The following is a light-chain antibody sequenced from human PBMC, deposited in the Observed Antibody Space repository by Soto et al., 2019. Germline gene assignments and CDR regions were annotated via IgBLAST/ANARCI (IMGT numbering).Light chain of an antibody. CDR2: GTS. Sequence: ENVMTQSPATLSLSHGERATLSCRASQSVNSNLAWYQQKAGQAPRLLIYGTSTRATGIPARFSGSGSGTDFTLTISSLQSEDFAVYHCQQYNNWPPPCTFGQGTNVDIK. CDR1: QSVNSN. CDR3: QQYNNWPPPCT. V-gene: IGKV3-15*01. J-gene: IGKJ1*01.